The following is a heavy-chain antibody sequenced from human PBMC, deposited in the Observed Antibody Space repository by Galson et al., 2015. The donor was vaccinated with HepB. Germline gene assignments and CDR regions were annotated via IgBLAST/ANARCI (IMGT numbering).Heavy chain of an antibody. CDR1: GFTVSSNY. D-gene: IGHD3-9*01. V-gene: IGHV3-53*01. Sequence: SLRLSCAASGFTVSSNYMSWVRQAPGKGLEWVSVIYSGGSTYYADSVKGRFTISRDNSKNMLYLQMNSLRAEDTAVYYCARALYDILTGYKDGMDVWGQGTTVTVSS. CDR3: ARALYDILTGYKDGMDV. J-gene: IGHJ6*02. CDR2: IYSGGST.